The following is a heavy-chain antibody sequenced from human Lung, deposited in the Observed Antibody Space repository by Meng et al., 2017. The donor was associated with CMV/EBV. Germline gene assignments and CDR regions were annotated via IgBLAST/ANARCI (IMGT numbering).Heavy chain of an antibody. CDR1: GGSISSYY. J-gene: IGHJ4*02. D-gene: IGHD6-19*01. Sequence: SETLSLTCSVSGGSISSYYWSWIRQPPGKGLEWIGYIRYSGSTNYNPSLESRVTISADTSKNQFSLKLSSVTAADTAVYYCARDNGWAGFDFWGQGPLVTVSS. CDR2: IRYSGST. CDR3: ARDNGWAGFDF. V-gene: IGHV4-59*01.